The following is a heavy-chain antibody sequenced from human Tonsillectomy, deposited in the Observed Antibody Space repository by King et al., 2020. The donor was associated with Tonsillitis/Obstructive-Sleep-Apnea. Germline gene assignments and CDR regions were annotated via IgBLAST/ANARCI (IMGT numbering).Heavy chain of an antibody. CDR3: ARSSVRAFDV. CDR2: ISSASTYI. D-gene: IGHD6-6*01. CDR1: GFNFNVYN. J-gene: IGHJ3*01. V-gene: IGHV3-21*01. Sequence: VQLVESGGGLVKPGGSLRLSCAASGFNFNVYNMNWVRQAPGGGLGWVSSISSASTYIYYADSLKGRFTISRDNAKNSLHLQMDSLSAEDTAVYYCARSSVRAFDVWGQGTMVTVS.